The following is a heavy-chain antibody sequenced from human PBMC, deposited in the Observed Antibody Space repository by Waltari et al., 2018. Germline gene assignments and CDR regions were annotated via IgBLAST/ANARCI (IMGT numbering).Heavy chain of an antibody. CDR1: GYSISNGYY. J-gene: IGHJ4*02. Sequence: QVQLQESGPGLVKPSETLSLICVVSGYSISNGYYWGWIRQSPGKGLEYIGYISGTSGATNYNPSLKSRVTFSKDTSKNQFSLKLSSVTAADTAIYYCARFGGRLVVDSWGQGVLVPVSS. CDR2: ISGTSGAT. CDR3: ARFGGRLVVDS. V-gene: IGHV4-38-2*01. D-gene: IGHD3-16*01.